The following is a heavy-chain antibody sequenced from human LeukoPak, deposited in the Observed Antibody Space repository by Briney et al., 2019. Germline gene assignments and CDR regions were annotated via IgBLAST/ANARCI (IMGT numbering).Heavy chain of an antibody. V-gene: IGHV4-34*01. Sequence: SETLSLTCAVYGGSFSGYYWSWIRQPPGKGLECIGEINHSGSTNYNPSLKSRVTISVDTSKNQFSLKLSSVTAADTAAYYCARGGYSYGHYYYYYYMDVWGKGTTVTVSS. CDR3: ARGGYSYGHYYYYYYMDV. CDR1: GGSFSGYY. CDR2: INHSGST. J-gene: IGHJ6*03. D-gene: IGHD5-18*01.